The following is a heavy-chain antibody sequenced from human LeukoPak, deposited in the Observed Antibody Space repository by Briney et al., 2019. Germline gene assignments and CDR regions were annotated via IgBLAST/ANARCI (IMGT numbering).Heavy chain of an antibody. CDR3: ARDSDVHCSGGRCTNFDY. CDR1: GFTFSSYW. D-gene: IGHD2-15*01. Sequence: GGSLRLSCAASGFTFSSYWMSWVRQAPGKGLEWVANIKQDGSEKYYVDSVKGRFTISRDNAKNSLYLQMNSLRAEDTAVYYCARDSDVHCSGGRCTNFDYWGQGILVTVSS. J-gene: IGHJ4*02. CDR2: IKQDGSEK. V-gene: IGHV3-7*01.